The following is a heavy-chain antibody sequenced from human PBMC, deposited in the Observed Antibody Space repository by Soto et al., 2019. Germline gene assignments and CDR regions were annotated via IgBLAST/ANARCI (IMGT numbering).Heavy chain of an antibody. V-gene: IGHV3-23*01. CDR2: ISGGGDRT. CDR1: GFTFINYA. D-gene: IGHD2-2*01. CDR3: ARKVLGSTSRPDWWYFDL. Sequence: EVQLLESGGGLVQPGGSLRLSCVGSGFTFINYAMNWVRQTPGKGLEWVSGISGGGDRTFDADSVKGRFTISRDNSKNTVNLRMNRLRADDTAVYYCARKVLGSTSRPDWWYFDLWGRGALVTVSS. J-gene: IGHJ2*01.